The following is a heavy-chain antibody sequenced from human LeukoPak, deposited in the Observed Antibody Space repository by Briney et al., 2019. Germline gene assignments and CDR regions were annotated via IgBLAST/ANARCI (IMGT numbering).Heavy chain of an antibody. J-gene: IGHJ6*02. CDR1: GFTFSSYA. CDR3: AKEGDRDGYKYYYYGMDV. D-gene: IGHD5-24*01. V-gene: IGHV3-23*01. CDR2: ISGSGGST. Sequence: GGSLRLSCAASGFTFSSYAMSWVRQAPGKGLEWVSSISGSGGSTYYADSVKGRFTISRDNSKNTLYLQMNSLRAEDTAVYYCAKEGDRDGYKYYYYGMDVWGQGTTVTVSS.